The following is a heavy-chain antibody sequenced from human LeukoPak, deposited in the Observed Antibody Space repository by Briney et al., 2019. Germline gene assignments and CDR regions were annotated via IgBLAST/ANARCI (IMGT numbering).Heavy chain of an antibody. CDR3: ARDYYDSSGYTEGFDY. J-gene: IGHJ4*02. D-gene: IGHD3-22*01. Sequence: PGGSLRLSCAVSGVTLSTHAMSWVRQAPGKGLEWVSSISGSGGTTYFADSVKGRFSISRDNSKNTLFLQMNSLRAEDTAVYYCARDYYDSSGYTEGFDYWGQGTLVTVSS. CDR2: ISGSGGTT. V-gene: IGHV3-23*01. CDR1: GVTLSTHA.